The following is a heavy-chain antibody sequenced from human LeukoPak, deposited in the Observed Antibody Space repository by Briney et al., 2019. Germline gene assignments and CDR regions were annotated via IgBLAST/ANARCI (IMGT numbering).Heavy chain of an antibody. CDR2: ISGRGDST. Sequence: GGSLRPSCAASGFTFTNYAMSWVRQAPGKGLEWVSIISGRGDSTYFADSVKGRFTISRDNSKNTLYLQMNSLRAEDTAVYYCARVSYGDSGYFDYWGQGTLVTVSS. V-gene: IGHV3-23*01. D-gene: IGHD4-17*01. CDR1: GFTFTNYA. J-gene: IGHJ4*02. CDR3: ARVSYGDSGYFDY.